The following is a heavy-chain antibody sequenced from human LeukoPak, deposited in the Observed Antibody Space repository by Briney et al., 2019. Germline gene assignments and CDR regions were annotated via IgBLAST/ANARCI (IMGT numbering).Heavy chain of an antibody. J-gene: IGHJ5*02. CDR2: IYYSGST. Sequence: PSETLSLTCTVSGGSISSSSYYWGWIRQPLGKGLECIASIYYSGSTYYNPSLKSRVTISVDTSKNQFSLKLSSVTAADTAVYYCARQGADYYDSSGYYWDWFDPWGQGTLVTVSS. CDR1: GGSISSSSYY. CDR3: ARQGADYYDSSGYYWDWFDP. D-gene: IGHD3-22*01. V-gene: IGHV4-39*01.